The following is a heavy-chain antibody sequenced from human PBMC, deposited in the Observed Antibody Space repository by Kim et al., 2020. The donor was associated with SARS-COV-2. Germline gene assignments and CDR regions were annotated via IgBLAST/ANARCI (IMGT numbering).Heavy chain of an antibody. CDR2: IYYSGST. CDR3: ARLFLGYSDFWSGYGTKDY. J-gene: IGHJ4*02. V-gene: IGHV4-39*01. D-gene: IGHD3-3*01. Sequence: SETLSLTCTVSGGSISSSSYYWGWIRQPPGKGLEWIGSIYYSGSTYYNPSLKSRVTISVDTSKNQFSLKLSSVTAADTAVYYCARLFLGYSDFWSGYGTKDYWGQGTLVTVSS. CDR1: GGSISSSSYY.